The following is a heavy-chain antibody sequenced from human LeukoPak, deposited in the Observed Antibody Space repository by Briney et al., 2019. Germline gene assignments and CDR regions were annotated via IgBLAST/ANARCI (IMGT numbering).Heavy chain of an antibody. CDR3: ARLLAGGSSYYFDY. Sequence: PSETLTLTCTVSGGSISSYYWSWIRQSPGKGLEWLGYIYYSGSTNYNPSLKSRVTISVDTSKNQFSLKLSSVTAADTAVYYCARLLAGGSSYYFDYWGQGTLVTVSS. CDR2: IYYSGST. V-gene: IGHV4-59*08. J-gene: IGHJ4*02. D-gene: IGHD6-6*01. CDR1: GGSISSYY.